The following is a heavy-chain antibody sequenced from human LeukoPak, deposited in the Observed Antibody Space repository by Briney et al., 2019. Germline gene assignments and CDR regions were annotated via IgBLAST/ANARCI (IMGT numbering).Heavy chain of an antibody. J-gene: IGHJ4*02. CDR3: AKDRGEWELFSTLDY. V-gene: IGHV3-48*01. D-gene: IGHD1-26*01. CDR2: ISSSSSTI. Sequence: GGSLRLSCAASGFTFSSYSMNWVRQAPGKGLEWVSYISSSSSTIYYADSVKGRFTISRDNAKNSLYLQMNSLRAEDTAVYYCAKDRGEWELFSTLDYWGQGTLVTVSS. CDR1: GFTFSSYS.